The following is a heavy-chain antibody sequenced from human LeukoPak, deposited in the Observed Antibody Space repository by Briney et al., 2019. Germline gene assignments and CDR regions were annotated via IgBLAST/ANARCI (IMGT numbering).Heavy chain of an antibody. D-gene: IGHD4-17*01. Sequence: PSETLSLTCTVSGGSISSYYWSWIRQPPGKGLEWIGYIYYSGGTNYNPSLKSRVTISVDTSKNQFSLKLSSVTAADTAVFYCARDRGGYFDLWGRGTLVTVSS. CDR3: ARDRGGYFDL. CDR1: GGSISSYY. V-gene: IGHV4-59*01. J-gene: IGHJ2*01. CDR2: IYYSGGT.